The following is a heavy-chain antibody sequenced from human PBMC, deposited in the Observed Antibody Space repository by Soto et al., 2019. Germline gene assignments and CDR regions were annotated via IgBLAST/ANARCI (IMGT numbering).Heavy chain of an antibody. CDR1: GLSFRNYS. Sequence: PEGSLRLSCLASGLSFRNYSMNWVRQAPGQGLEWVSSISSSSSYIYYSDSVKGRFTISRDNAKNSLYLQMNSLRAEDTAVYYCARSSPQYYYDSSGYYSYFDYWGPGTRVPVSP. J-gene: IGHJ4*02. CDR3: ARSSPQYYYDSSGYYSYFDY. D-gene: IGHD3-22*01. CDR2: ISSSSSYI. V-gene: IGHV3-21*01.